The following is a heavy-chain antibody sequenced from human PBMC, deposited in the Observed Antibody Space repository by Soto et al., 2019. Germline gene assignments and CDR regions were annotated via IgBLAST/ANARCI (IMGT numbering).Heavy chain of an antibody. CDR1: GCTFSSYA. Sequence: GSLRLTCSASGCTFSSYAMSWVRQAPGKGLEWVSAISGSGGSTYYADSVKGRFTISRDNSKNTLYLQMNSLRAEDTAVYYCAKDRGATYYYDSSGYYNYWGQGTLVTVYS. D-gene: IGHD3-22*01. V-gene: IGHV3-23*01. CDR3: AKDRGATYYYDSSGYYNY. CDR2: ISGSGGST. J-gene: IGHJ4*02.